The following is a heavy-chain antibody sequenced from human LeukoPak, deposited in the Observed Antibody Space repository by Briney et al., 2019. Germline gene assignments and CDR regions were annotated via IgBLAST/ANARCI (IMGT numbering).Heavy chain of an antibody. V-gene: IGHV3-30*03. D-gene: IGHD1-1*01. CDR1: GFTFSSYG. CDR3: ASRSTTLDN. CDR2: ISSDENNK. J-gene: IGHJ4*02. Sequence: SGGSLRLSCAASGFTFSSYGMPWVRQAPGKGLEWVAVISSDENNKFYADSVKGRFTISRDNFKNTLYLQMNSLRSDDTAVYYCASRSTTLDNWGQGTLVTVSS.